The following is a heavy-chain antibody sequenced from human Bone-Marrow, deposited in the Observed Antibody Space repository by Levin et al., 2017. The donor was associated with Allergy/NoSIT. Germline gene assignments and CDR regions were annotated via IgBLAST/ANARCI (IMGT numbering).Heavy chain of an antibody. D-gene: IGHD6-19*01. CDR1: GYTFTGYY. J-gene: IGHJ4*02. CDR3: ARGAYSTGWDS. Sequence: EASVKVSCKASGYTFTGYYIHWVRQAPGQGPEWMGRINPDTGGANYGQTFQGRVTMTRDTSITTAYMELASLRSDDTAVYFCARGAYSTGWDSWGQGTLVTVSS. V-gene: IGHV1-2*06. CDR2: INPDTGGA.